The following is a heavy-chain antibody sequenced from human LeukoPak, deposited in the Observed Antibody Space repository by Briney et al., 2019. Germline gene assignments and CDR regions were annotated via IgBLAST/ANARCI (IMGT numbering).Heavy chain of an antibody. D-gene: IGHD2-15*01. J-gene: IGHJ4*02. CDR1: GFTFSSYA. CDR2: ISSNGGSP. CDR3: AREYCIGGNCQYYFDY. V-gene: IGHV3-64*01. Sequence: GESLRLSCAASGFTFSSYAMHWVRQAPGKGLEYVSAISSNGGSPYYANSVKGRFTISRDNSKNTLYLQMSSLRADDMAVYYCAREYCIGGNCQYYFDYWGQGTLVTVSS.